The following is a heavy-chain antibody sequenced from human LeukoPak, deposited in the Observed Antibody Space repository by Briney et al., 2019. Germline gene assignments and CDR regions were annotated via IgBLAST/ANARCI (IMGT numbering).Heavy chain of an antibody. V-gene: IGHV4-34*01. Sequence: SETLSLTCAVYGGSFSGYYWSWIRQPPGKGLEWVGEINHSGSTNYNPSPKSRVTISVDTSKNQFSLKLSSVTAADTAVYYCARESDGDYGLDYWGQGTLVTVSS. CDR3: ARESDGDYGLDY. J-gene: IGHJ4*02. CDR1: GGSFSGYY. CDR2: INHSGST. D-gene: IGHD4-17*01.